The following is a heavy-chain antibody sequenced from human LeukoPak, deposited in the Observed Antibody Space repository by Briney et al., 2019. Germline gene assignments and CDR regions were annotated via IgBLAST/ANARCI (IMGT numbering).Heavy chain of an antibody. V-gene: IGHV4-39*01. CDR1: GVSISSSSYY. Sequence: PSETLSLTCTVSGVSISSSSYYWGWIRQPPGKGLEWIGSIYYSGSTYYNPSLKSRVTISVDTSKNQFSLKLSSVPAADTAVYYCARQWYDILTGYFVGNWFDPWGQGTLVTVSS. CDR2: IYYSGST. D-gene: IGHD3-9*01. CDR3: ARQWYDILTGYFVGNWFDP. J-gene: IGHJ5*02.